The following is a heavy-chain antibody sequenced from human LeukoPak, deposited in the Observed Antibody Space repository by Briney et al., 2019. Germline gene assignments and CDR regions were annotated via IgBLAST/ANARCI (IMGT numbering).Heavy chain of an antibody. CDR3: ASKKASGSNYFDY. CDR2: IHHTGSS. V-gene: IGHV4-4*02. D-gene: IGHD1-26*01. J-gene: IGHJ4*02. Sequence: SGTLSLTCAVSGGSISSDTWWSWVRQPPGKGLEWIGEIHHTGSSNYNPSLKSRLTTSLDKFKNQFSLKLNSVTAADTAVYYCASKKASGSNYFDYWGQGTLVTVSS. CDR1: GGSISSDTW.